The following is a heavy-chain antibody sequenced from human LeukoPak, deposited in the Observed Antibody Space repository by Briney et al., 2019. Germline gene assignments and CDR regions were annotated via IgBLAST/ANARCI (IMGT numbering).Heavy chain of an antibody. V-gene: IGHV4-59*01. CDR2: IYYSGST. CDR3: ARDMVGAGWFDP. J-gene: IGHJ5*02. Sequence: KPSETLSLTCTVSGGSISSYYWSWIRQPPGKGLGWIGYIYYSGSTNYNPSLKSRVTISVDTSKNQFSLKLSSVTAADTAVYYCARDMVGAGWFDPWGQGTLVTVSS. D-gene: IGHD3-10*01. CDR1: GGSISSYY.